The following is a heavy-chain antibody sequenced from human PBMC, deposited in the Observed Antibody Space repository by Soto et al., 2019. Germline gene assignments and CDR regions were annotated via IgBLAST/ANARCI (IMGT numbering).Heavy chain of an antibody. CDR3: ARASGYVSGWYHDY. V-gene: IGHV1-69*01. J-gene: IGHJ4*02. CDR1: GGTFSSDA. CDR2: LIPILGTT. Sequence: SVKVSFKASGGTFSSDAVSWVRQAPGQGLEWMGGLIPILGTTHYAQKFQGRVTITADESTNTAYMELSSLRSDDTAVYYCARASGYVSGWYHDYWGQGTRDTDSS. D-gene: IGHD6-19*01.